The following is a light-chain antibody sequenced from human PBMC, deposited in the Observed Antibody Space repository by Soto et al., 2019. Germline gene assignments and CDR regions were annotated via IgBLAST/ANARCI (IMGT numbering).Light chain of an antibody. J-gene: IGKJ2*01. Sequence: EIVMTQSPATLSVSPGERATLSCRASQSVSSNLAWYQQKPGQAPRLLIYGASTRATGIPARFSGSGSGTEFTLTISSLQSEDFAVYYCQQYINWPHVHFGQGTKLEIK. CDR1: QSVSSN. V-gene: IGKV3-15*01. CDR3: QQYINWPHVH. CDR2: GAS.